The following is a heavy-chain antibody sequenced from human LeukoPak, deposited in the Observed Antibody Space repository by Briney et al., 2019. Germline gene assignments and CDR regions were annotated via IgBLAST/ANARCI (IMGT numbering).Heavy chain of an antibody. CDR2: ISYDGSNK. CDR3: ARDFSVADNKDY. J-gene: IGHJ4*02. Sequence: RGSLRLSCAASGFTFSSYAMHWVRQAPGKGLEWVAVISYDGSNKYYADSVKGRFTISRDNSKNTLYLQMNSLRAEDTAVYYCARDFSVADNKDYWGQGTLVTVSS. CDR1: GFTFSSYA. D-gene: IGHD6-19*01. V-gene: IGHV3-30-3*01.